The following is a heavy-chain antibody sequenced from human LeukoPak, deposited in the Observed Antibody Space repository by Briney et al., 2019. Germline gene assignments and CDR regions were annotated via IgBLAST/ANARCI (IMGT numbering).Heavy chain of an antibody. Sequence: PSETLSLTCTVSGGSISSSSYYWGWIRQPPGKGLEWIGSIYYSGSTYYNPSLKSRVTISIDTSKNQFSLKLSSVTAADTAVYYCAREVAAADYGMAVWGQGTTVTISS. CDR1: GGSISSSSYY. V-gene: IGHV4-39*07. J-gene: IGHJ6*02. CDR3: AREVAAADYGMAV. CDR2: IYYSGST. D-gene: IGHD6-13*01.